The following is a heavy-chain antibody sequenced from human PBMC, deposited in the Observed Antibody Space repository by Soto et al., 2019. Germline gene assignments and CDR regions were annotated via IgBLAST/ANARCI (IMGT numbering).Heavy chain of an antibody. CDR2: MYNTGST. J-gene: IGHJ6*02. V-gene: IGHV4-59*01. D-gene: IGHD2-21*02. CDR3: ARDLWGYCGTDCYPLDV. CDR1: GGSISRYY. Sequence: QVQLQESGPGLVKPSETLSLTCTVSGGSISRYYWSWIRQPPGKGLEWIGYMYNTGSTVYNPPIKSRFTISVDTSKNQFSLNLNSVTAADTAVYYCARDLWGYCGTDCYPLDVWGQGTTVTVSS.